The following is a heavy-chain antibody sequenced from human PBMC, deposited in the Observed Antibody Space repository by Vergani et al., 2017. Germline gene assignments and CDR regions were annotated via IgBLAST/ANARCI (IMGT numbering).Heavy chain of an antibody. Sequence: EVQLLQSEGAVVQPGGSLRLSCVASGFTFSSPAMSWVRQGHGQGLEWVSSISVSSTYISYTDSVKGRFTISRDNAKNSLFLQMNSLRAEDTAVYFCATAHPGDYFHFWGQGILVTVSS. J-gene: IGHJ4*02. CDR2: ISVSSTYI. V-gene: IGHV3-21*04. CDR3: ATAHPGDYFHF. CDR1: GFTFSSPA.